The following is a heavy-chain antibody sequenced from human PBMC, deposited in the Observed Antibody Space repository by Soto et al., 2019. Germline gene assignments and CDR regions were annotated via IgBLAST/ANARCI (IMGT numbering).Heavy chain of an antibody. V-gene: IGHV4-4*02. CDR3: ASVGSDYDNSGYYLP. CDR1: GGSVRSSNW. CDR2: IYHSGST. J-gene: IGHJ5*02. Sequence: TSETLSLTCIVSGGSVRSSNWWSWVRQPPGKGLEWIGEIYHSGSTTYNPSLKSRATISVDKSENQFSLRLKSVTAADTAVYYCASVGSDYDNSGYYLPWGQGTLVTVSS. D-gene: IGHD3-22*01.